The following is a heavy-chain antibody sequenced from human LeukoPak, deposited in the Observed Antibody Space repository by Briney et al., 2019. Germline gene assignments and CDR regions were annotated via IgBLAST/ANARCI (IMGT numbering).Heavy chain of an antibody. CDR1: GFTFSSYA. V-gene: IGHV3-30*15. CDR2: ISDDGGNE. CDR3: ARGESTDLGYYYYMDV. Sequence: GGSLRLPCAASGFTFSSYAMSWVRQAPGKGLEWVAVISDDGGNEYYADAVKGRFTISRDNSKNMLYLQMSSLRAEDTALYYCARGESTDLGYYYYMDVWGKGTMVTVSS. J-gene: IGHJ6*03. D-gene: IGHD2-2*01.